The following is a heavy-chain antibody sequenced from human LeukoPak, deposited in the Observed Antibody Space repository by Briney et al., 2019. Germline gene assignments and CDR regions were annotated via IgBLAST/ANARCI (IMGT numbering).Heavy chain of an antibody. CDR2: ISSSGSTI. CDR1: GFTFSSYG. Sequence: PGRSLRLSCAASGFTFSSYGMHWVRQAPGKGLEWVSYISSSGSTIYYADSVKGRFTISRDNAKNSLYLQMNSLRAEDTAVYYCARGEGAAARQWGYWGQGTLVTVSS. CDR3: ARGEGAAARQWGY. J-gene: IGHJ4*02. D-gene: IGHD6-6*01. V-gene: IGHV3-48*04.